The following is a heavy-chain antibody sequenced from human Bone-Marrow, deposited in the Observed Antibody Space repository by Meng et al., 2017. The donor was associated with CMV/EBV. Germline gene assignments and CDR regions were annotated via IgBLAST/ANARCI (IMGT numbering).Heavy chain of an antibody. V-gene: IGHV1-2*02. D-gene: IGHD3-9*01. CDR3: ARLLNYDILTGYYPNWFDP. CDR1: GYTFTGYY. J-gene: IGHJ5*02. CDR2: INPNSGGT. Sequence: ASVKVSCKASGYTFTGYYMHWVRQAPGQGLEWMGWINPNSGGTNYAQKFQGRVTMTRDTSISTAYMELSRLRSDDTAVYYRARLLNYDILTGYYPNWFDPWGQGTLVTFAS.